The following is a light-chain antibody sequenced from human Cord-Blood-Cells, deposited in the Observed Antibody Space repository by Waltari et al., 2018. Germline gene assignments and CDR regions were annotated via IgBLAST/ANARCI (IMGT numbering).Light chain of an antibody. J-gene: IGKJ1*01. CDR3: QQYYSYPRT. Sequence: AIRMTQSPSSFSACTRVRVTYTCRASQGISSYLAWYQQKPGKAPKLLIYAASTLQSGVPSRFSGSGSGTDFTLTISCLQSEDFATYYYQQYYSYPRTFGQGTKVEIK. CDR1: QGISSY. V-gene: IGKV1-8*01. CDR2: AAS.